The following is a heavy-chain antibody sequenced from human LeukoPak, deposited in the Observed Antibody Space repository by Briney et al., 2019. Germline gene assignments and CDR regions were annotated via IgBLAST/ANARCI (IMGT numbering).Heavy chain of an antibody. V-gene: IGHV4-39*01. Sequence: SETLSLTCTVSGGSISSSSYYWGWIRQPPGKGLEWIGSIYYSGGTDYNPSLKCRVTISVDTSKNQFSLKLSSVTAADTAVYYCARLGLQLVRGGFDYWGQGTLVTVSS. CDR1: GGSISSSSYY. CDR3: ARLGLQLVRGGFDY. J-gene: IGHJ4*02. D-gene: IGHD6-13*01. CDR2: IYYSGGT.